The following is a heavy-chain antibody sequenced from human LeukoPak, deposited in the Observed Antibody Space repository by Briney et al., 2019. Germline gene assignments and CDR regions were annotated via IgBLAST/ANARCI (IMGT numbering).Heavy chain of an antibody. Sequence: GGSLRLSCTTSGFSLGDYAVSSVRQAPGKGLEWVSFIRTKYYGGAAEYAASVKGRFTVSRDDSKSIAYLQITSLKTEDTAVYSCTRTPGDAFSPGGYYFDYWGRGTLVTVSS. CDR3: TRTPGDAFSPGGYYFDY. V-gene: IGHV3-49*04. CDR1: GFSLGDYA. J-gene: IGHJ4*02. D-gene: IGHD5-24*01. CDR2: IRTKYYGGAA.